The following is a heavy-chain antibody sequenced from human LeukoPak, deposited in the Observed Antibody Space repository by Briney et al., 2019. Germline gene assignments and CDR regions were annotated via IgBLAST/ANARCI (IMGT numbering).Heavy chain of an antibody. CDR3: AKLPDDYGDYN. V-gene: IGHV3-23*01. CDR1: GFTFSSYT. Sequence: GGSLRLSCAASGFTFSSYTMSWVRQAPGKGLEWVSGISGSGGSTFYADSVKGRFTISRDNSKNTLYLQMNSLRAEDTAVYYCAKLPDDYGDYNWGQGTLVTVSS. J-gene: IGHJ4*02. CDR2: ISGSGGST. D-gene: IGHD4-17*01.